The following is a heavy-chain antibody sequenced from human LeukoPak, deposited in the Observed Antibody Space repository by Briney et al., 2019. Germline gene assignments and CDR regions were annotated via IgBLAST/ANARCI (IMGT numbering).Heavy chain of an antibody. CDR3: ARGSERGGYYYYYYYMDV. V-gene: IGHV4-59*01. Sequence: PSETLSLTCTVSGGSISSYYWSWIRQPPGKGLEWIGYIYYSGSTNYNPSLKSRVTISVDTSKNQFSLKLSSVTAADTAVYYCARGSERGGYYYYYYYMDVWGKGTTVTVSS. CDR1: GGSISSYY. CDR2: IYYSGST. J-gene: IGHJ6*03. D-gene: IGHD2-15*01.